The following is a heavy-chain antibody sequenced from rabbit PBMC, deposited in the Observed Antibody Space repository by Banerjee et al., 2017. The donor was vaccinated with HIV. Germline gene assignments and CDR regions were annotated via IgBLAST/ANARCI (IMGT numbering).Heavy chain of an antibody. Sequence: QSLEESGGDLVKPGASLTLTCKASGFDFSSGGFMWWVRQAPGKGLEWIGFIYTGDGNTYYASWAKGRFTISKPSSTTVTLQMTSLTVADTATHFCARSGYVDFGYAFNLWGQGTLVTVS. D-gene: IGHD1-1*01. CDR2: IYTGDGNT. CDR3: ARSGYVDFGYAFNL. V-gene: IGHV1S40*01. J-gene: IGHJ4*01. CDR1: GFDFSSGGF.